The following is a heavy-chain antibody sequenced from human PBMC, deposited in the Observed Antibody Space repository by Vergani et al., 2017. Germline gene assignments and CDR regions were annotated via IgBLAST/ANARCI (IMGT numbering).Heavy chain of an antibody. V-gene: IGHV3-23*01. CDR2: ISASDGNT. Sequence: EVQLLESGGALVQPGKSLRLSCAASGFIFSSYAMTWVRQAPGKGLEWVSSISASDGNTYYADSVKGRVTISRDKSKNTLYLQMNSLRAEDTAVYYCAKGSGTADYWCQGTLVTVSS. J-gene: IGHJ4*02. D-gene: IGHD1-7*01. CDR3: AKGSGTADY. CDR1: GFIFSSYA.